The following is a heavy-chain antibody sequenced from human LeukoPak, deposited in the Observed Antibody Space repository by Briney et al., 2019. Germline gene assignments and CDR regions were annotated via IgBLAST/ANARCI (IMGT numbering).Heavy chain of an antibody. Sequence: PGGSLRLSCAASGFTFSSYAMHWVRQAPGKGLEWVALISYDGNNKYYADSVKGRFTISRDNSKNTLYLQMNSLRAEDTAVYYCAKDQATTIMKGYFDFWGQGTLLTVSS. D-gene: IGHD4-11*01. V-gene: IGHV3-30-3*01. CDR3: AKDQATTIMKGYFDF. J-gene: IGHJ4*02. CDR2: ISYDGNNK. CDR1: GFTFSSYA.